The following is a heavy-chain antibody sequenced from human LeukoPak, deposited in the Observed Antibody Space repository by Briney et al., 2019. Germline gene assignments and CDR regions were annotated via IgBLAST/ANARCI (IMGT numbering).Heavy chain of an antibody. J-gene: IGHJ4*02. CDR2: MNGEGTTI. Sequence: GRSLRLSCATSGLTFRTTWMHWVRQAPGKGLMWVSRMNGEGTTIDYADSVKGRFTVSRDYAKNTLFLQMNNLRTEDTALYFCATARNFRFEYWGQGSLVIVSA. D-gene: IGHD1-7*01. CDR1: GLTFRTTW. V-gene: IGHV3-74*01. CDR3: ATARNFRFEY.